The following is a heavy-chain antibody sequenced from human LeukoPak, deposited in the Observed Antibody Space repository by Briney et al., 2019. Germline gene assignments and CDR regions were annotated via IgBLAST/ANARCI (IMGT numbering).Heavy chain of an antibody. CDR1: GGSISRYY. D-gene: IGHD1-26*01. CDR2: IYTSGST. V-gene: IGHV4-4*07. J-gene: IGHJ4*02. Sequence: SETLSLTCTVSGGSISRYYWSWIRQPAGKGLEWIGRIYTSGSTNYNPSLKSRVTMSVDTSKNQFSLKLSSVTAADTAVYYCARDSKSGRYFDYWGQGTLVTVSS. CDR3: ARDSKSGRYFDY.